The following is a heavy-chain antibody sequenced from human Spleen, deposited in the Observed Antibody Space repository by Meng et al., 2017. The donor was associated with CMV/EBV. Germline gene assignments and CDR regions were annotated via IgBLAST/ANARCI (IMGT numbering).Heavy chain of an antibody. Sequence: GESLKISCAGSGFTFRSHWLHWVRQPPGKGIVWVSRIKSDGSGTNYADSVKGRFTISTDNAKHTLHLQMNSLRAEGTAVSYCVASPDYGMDVWGQGTTVTVSS. V-gene: IGHV3-74*01. CDR2: IKSDGSGT. CDR3: VASPDYGMDV. J-gene: IGHJ6*02. CDR1: GFTFRSHW. D-gene: IGHD2-2*01.